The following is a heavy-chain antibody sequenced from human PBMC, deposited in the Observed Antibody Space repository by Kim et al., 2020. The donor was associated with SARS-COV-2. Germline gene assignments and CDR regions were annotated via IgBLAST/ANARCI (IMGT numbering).Heavy chain of an antibody. V-gene: IGHV6-1*01. Sequence: SQTLSLTCALSGDSVSSSSAAWNWIRQSPSRGLEWLGRTYYRSEWFVDYAPSVRSRITINPDTSKNEFSLQLESVTPEDTAVYYCAVAVDYLHYGMDVWGQGTTVTVSS. CDR3: AVAVDYLHYGMDV. CDR2: TYYRSEWFV. J-gene: IGHJ6*02. CDR1: GDSVSSSSAA. D-gene: IGHD4-17*01.